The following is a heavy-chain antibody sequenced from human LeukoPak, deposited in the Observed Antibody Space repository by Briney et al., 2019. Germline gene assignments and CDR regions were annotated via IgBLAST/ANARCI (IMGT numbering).Heavy chain of an antibody. J-gene: IGHJ4*02. V-gene: IGHV3-30-3*01. CDR3: ATLPT. Sequence: PGGSLRLSCAASVFTLSSYAMHWVRQAPGKGLEWVAVISYDGNNKYYADSAKGRFTISRDNSKNTLYLQMNSLRAEDTALYYCATLPTWGQGTLVTVSS. CDR1: VFTLSSYA. D-gene: IGHD4-17*01. CDR2: ISYDGNNK.